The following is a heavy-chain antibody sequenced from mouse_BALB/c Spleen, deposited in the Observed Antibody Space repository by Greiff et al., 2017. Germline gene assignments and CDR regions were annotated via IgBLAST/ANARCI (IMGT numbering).Heavy chain of an antibody. J-gene: IGHJ1*01. V-gene: IGHV1-77*01. D-gene: IGHD2-1*01. CDR1: GYTFTDYV. CDR3: ARSGGNALFFDV. Sequence: VQLQQSGPELVKPGASVKMSCKASGYTFTDYVISWVKQRTGQGLEWIGEIYPGSGSTYYNEKFKGKATLTADKSSNTAYMQLSSLTSEDSAVYFCARSGGNALFFDVWGAGTTVTVSS. CDR2: IYPGSGST.